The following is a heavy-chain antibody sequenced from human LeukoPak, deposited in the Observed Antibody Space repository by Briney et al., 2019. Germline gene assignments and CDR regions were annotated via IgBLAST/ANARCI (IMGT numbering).Heavy chain of an antibody. Sequence: ASVKVSCKASGYTFTGYYMHWVRQAPGQGLEWMGWINPNSGGTNYAQKFQGRVTMTRDTSISTAYMELSRLRSDDTAVYYCATYYYGSGSYYRIFDYWGQGTLVTVSS. CDR1: GYTFTGYY. D-gene: IGHD3-10*01. CDR2: INPNSGGT. J-gene: IGHJ4*02. CDR3: ATYYYGSGSYYRIFDY. V-gene: IGHV1-2*02.